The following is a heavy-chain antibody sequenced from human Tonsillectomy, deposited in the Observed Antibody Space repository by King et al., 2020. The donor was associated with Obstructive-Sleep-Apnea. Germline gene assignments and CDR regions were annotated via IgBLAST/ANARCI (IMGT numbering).Heavy chain of an antibody. J-gene: IGHJ4*02. CDR3: ARDPPSGTTFDY. Sequence: VQLVESGGGLVKPGGSLRLSCAASGFTFSSYSMNWVRPAPGKGLEWGSSMSSSSSYIYYADSVKGRFTISRDNAKNSLYLQMNSLRAEDTAVYYCARDPPSGTTFDYWGQGTLVTVSS. V-gene: IGHV3-21*01. CDR2: MSSSSSYI. CDR1: GFTFSSYS. D-gene: IGHD2-2*01.